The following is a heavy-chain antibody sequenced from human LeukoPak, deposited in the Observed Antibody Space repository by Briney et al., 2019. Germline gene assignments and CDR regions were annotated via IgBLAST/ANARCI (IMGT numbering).Heavy chain of an antibody. CDR1: GYTFTSYA. J-gene: IGHJ4*02. CDR2: INAGNGNT. V-gene: IGHV1-3*01. D-gene: IGHD4-17*01. Sequence: ASVKVSCKASGYTFTSYAMHWVRQAPGQRLEWLGWINAGNGNTKYSQEFQGRVTITRDTSASTAYMELSSLRSEDTAVYYCARGNAVTSPFDYWGQGTLVTVSS. CDR3: ARGNAVTSPFDY.